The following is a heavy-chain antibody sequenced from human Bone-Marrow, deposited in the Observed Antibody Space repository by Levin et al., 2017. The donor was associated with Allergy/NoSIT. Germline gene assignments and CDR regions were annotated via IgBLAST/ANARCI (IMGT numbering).Heavy chain of an antibody. Sequence: GSLRLSCTVSGGSISSYYWSWIRQPPGKGLEWIGYIYYSGSTNYNPSLKSRVTISVDTSKNQFSLKLSSVTAADTAVYYCARETEQRRSDSNSKDYYYYYYMDVWGKGTTVTVSS. CDR1: GGSISSYY. J-gene: IGHJ6*03. V-gene: IGHV4-59*01. CDR2: IYYSGST. D-gene: IGHD4-11*01. CDR3: ARETEQRRSDSNSKDYYYYYYMDV.